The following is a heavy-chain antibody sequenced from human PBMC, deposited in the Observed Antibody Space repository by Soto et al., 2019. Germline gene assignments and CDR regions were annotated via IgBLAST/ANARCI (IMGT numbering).Heavy chain of an antibody. V-gene: IGHV1-8*01. D-gene: IGHD3-22*01. Sequence: QVQLVQSGAEVKKPGASVKVSCKASGYTFTSYDINWVRQATGQGLEWMGWMNPNSGNTGYAQKFQGRVTMTRNTSISTAYMELSSLRSEDTGVYYCARVYDSSGYYFYYYYYGMDVWGQGTTVTVSS. J-gene: IGHJ6*02. CDR1: GYTFTSYD. CDR3: ARVYDSSGYYFYYYYYGMDV. CDR2: MNPNSGNT.